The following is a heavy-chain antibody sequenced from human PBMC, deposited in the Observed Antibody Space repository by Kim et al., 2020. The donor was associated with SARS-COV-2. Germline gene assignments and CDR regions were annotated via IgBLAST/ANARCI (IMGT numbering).Heavy chain of an antibody. J-gene: IGHJ4*02. CDR1: GFTFSSYS. V-gene: IGHV3-21*01. Sequence: GGSLRLSCAASGFTFSSYSMNWVRQAPGKGLEWVSSISSSSSYIYYADSVKGRFTISRDNAKNSLYLQMNSLRAEDTAVYYCAREGLRPRGGYFDYWGQGTLVTVSS. D-gene: IGHD5-12*01. CDR2: ISSSSSYI. CDR3: AREGLRPRGGYFDY.